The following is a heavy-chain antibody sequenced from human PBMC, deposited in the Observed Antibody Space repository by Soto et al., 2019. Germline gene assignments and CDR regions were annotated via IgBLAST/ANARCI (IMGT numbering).Heavy chain of an antibody. CDR2: IYYSGST. CDR3: ATRYGSCFYY. V-gene: IGHV4-59*08. D-gene: IGHD5-18*01. Sequence: SETLSLTCTVSGGSISSYYWSWIRQPPGKGLEWIGYIYYSGSTNYNPSLKSRVTISVDTSKNQFSLKLSSVTAADTAVYYCATRYGSCFYYWGQGTLVTVSS. J-gene: IGHJ4*02. CDR1: GGSISSYY.